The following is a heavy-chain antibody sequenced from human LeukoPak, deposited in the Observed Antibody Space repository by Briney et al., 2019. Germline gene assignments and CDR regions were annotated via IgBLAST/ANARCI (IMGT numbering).Heavy chain of an antibody. CDR3: ARLTTVTTRFDY. CDR1: GGSFSGYY. J-gene: IGHJ4*02. V-gene: IGHV4-34*01. CDR2: VNHSGST. Sequence: PSETLSLTCAVYGGSFSGYYWSWIRQPPGKGLEWIGEVNHSGSTNYNPSLKSRVTISVDTSKNQFSLNLSSLTAADTAVYYCARLTTVTTRFDYWGQGTLVIVSS. D-gene: IGHD4-17*01.